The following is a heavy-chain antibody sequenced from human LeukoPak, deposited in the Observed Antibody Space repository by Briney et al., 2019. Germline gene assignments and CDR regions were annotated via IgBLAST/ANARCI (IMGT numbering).Heavy chain of an antibody. CDR3: AREGYSSGWYKTDY. J-gene: IGHJ4*02. V-gene: IGHV4-38-2*02. D-gene: IGHD6-19*01. CDR2: IYHSGST. CDR1: GYSISSDYY. Sequence: SETLSLTCTVSGYSISSDYYWGCIRQPPGKGLEWIGSIYHSGSTYYNPSLKSRVTISVDTSKNQFSQRLSSVTAADTAVYYCAREGYSSGWYKTDYWGQGTLVTVSS.